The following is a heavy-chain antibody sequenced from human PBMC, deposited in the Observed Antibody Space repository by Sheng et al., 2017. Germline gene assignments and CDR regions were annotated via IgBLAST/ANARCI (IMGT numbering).Heavy chain of an antibody. J-gene: IGHJ4*02. V-gene: IGHV4-39*07. Sequence: QLQLQESGPGLVKPSETLSLTCTVSGGSISSSSYYWGWIRQPPGKGLEWIGSIYYSGSTYYNPSLKSRVTISVDTSKNQFSLKLSSVTAADTAVYYCARQDIVVVVAPVLLDYWGQGTLVTVSS. CDR1: GGSISSSSYY. CDR3: ARQDIVVVVAPVLLDY. CDR2: IYYSGST. D-gene: IGHD2-15*01.